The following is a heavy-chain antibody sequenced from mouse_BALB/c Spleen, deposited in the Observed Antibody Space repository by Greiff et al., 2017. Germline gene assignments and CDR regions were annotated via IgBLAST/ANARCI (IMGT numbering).Heavy chain of an antibody. CDR1: GYSITSDYA. Sequence: EVQLQQSGPGLVKPSQSLSLTCTVTGYSITSDYAWNWIRQFPGNKLEWMGYISYSGSTSYNPSLKSRISITRDTSKNQFFLQLNSVTTEDTATYYCARGWDEGYFDVWGAGTTVTVSS. J-gene: IGHJ1*01. CDR2: ISYSGST. CDR3: ARGWDEGYFDV. D-gene: IGHD4-1*01. V-gene: IGHV3-2*02.